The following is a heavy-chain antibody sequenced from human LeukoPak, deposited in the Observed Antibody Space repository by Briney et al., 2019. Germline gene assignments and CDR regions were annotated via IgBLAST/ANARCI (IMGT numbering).Heavy chain of an antibody. D-gene: IGHD5-24*01. V-gene: IGHV3-23*01. CDR3: AQDRGYNYPFRYFDH. CDR2: ISGSGTTT. J-gene: IGHJ4*02. CDR1: ELTFRSYA. Sequence: GGALRLSCASSELTFRSYAMTWGRQAPGKRLWWVSSISGSGTTTYFPDSVKGRSTISRDNSKGSLYLPMNSLRDEDTAIYYCAQDRGYNYPFRYFDHWGQGTLVTVSS.